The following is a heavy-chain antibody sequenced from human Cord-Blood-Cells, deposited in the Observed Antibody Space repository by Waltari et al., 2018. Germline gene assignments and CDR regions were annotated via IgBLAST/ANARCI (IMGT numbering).Heavy chain of an antibody. CDR1: GHGVSRNSAA. V-gene: IGHV6-1*01. CDR3: ARDFGRLRLGY. Sequence: QVQLQQSGPGLVKPSQPLPLPCALSGHGVSRNSAAWHWIRQSPSRGLEWLGRTYYRSKWYNDYAVSVKSRITINPDTSKNQFSLQLNSVTPEDTAVYYCARDFGRLRLGYWGQGTLVTVSS. D-gene: IGHD5-12*01. CDR2: TYYRSKWYN. J-gene: IGHJ4*02.